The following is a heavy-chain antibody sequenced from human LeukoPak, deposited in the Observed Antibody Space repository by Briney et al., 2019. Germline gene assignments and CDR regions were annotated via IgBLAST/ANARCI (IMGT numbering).Heavy chain of an antibody. CDR3: AKLYSSGWSPNWYFDL. Sequence: PGESPRLSCAASGFTFSSYAMNWVRQAPGKGLEWVSTISDSGDNTYYADSVKGRFTISRDNSKNTLYLQMNSLRAEDTAVYYCAKLYSSGWSPNWYFDLWGRGTLVSVSS. CDR1: GFTFSSYA. J-gene: IGHJ2*01. V-gene: IGHV3-23*01. D-gene: IGHD6-19*01. CDR2: ISDSGDNT.